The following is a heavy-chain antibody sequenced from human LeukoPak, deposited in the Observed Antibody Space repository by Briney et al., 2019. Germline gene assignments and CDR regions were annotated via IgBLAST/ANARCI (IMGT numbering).Heavy chain of an antibody. CDR2: ISSDGSTT. J-gene: IGHJ4*02. D-gene: IGHD3-3*01. Sequence: GGSLRLSCAASGFTFSSYWMHWVRQAPGKGLVWVSRISSDGSTTGHADSVKGRFTTSRDNAKNMLFLQMNSLRAEDTAVYYCTKDFDFSSAIWGQGTLVTVSS. V-gene: IGHV3-74*01. CDR3: TKDFDFSSAI. CDR1: GFTFSSYW.